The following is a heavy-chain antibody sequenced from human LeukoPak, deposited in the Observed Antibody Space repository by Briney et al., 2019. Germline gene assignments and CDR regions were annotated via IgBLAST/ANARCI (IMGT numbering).Heavy chain of an antibody. CDR2: ISGSGGST. D-gene: IGHD5-18*01. V-gene: IGHV3-23*01. CDR3: TKGTIWLPFDY. J-gene: IGHJ4*02. Sequence: PGESLRLSCAASGSTFSNYAMSWARQAPGKGLDWVSAISGSGGSTYYADSVKGRFTISRDNSKNTLYLQTNSLRAEDMAVYYCTKGTIWLPFDYWGQGTLVTVSS. CDR1: GSTFSNYA.